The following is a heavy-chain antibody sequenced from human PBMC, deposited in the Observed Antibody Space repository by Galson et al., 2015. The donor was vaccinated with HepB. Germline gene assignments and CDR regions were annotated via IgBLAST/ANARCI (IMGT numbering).Heavy chain of an antibody. CDR1: GFTFSSYG. V-gene: IGHV3-30*18. D-gene: IGHD6-19*01. CDR2: ISYDGSNK. J-gene: IGHJ4*02. CDR3: AKERQWLVEVDY. Sequence: SLRLSCAASGFTFSSYGMHWVRQAPGKGLEWVAVISYDGSNKYYADSVKGRFTISRDNSKNTLYLQMNSLRAKDTAVYYCAKERQWLVEVDYWGQGTLVTVSS.